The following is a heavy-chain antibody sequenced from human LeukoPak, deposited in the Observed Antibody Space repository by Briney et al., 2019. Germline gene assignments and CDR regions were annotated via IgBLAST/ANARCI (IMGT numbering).Heavy chain of an antibody. J-gene: IGHJ5*02. CDR2: IYYSRST. V-gene: IGHV4-59*01. CDR3: ARDEQYYDILTGRGYNWFDP. D-gene: IGHD3-9*01. CDR1: GGSISSYY. Sequence: PSETLSLTCTVSGGSISSYYWSWIRQPPGKGLEWIGYIYYSRSTNYNPSLKSRVTISVDTSKNQFSLKLSSVTAADTAVYYCARDEQYYDILTGRGYNWFDPWGQGTLVTVSS.